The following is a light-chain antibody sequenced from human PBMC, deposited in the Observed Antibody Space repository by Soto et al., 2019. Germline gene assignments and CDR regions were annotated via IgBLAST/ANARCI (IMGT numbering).Light chain of an antibody. V-gene: IGLV2-14*03. CDR3: SSYTTSNTRQIV. CDR1: SSDVGGYNY. J-gene: IGLJ1*01. Sequence: LTQPASVSGSPGQSTTISCTGTSSDVGGYNYVSWYQHHPGKAPKLIIYDVSNRPSGVSIRFSGSKSDNTASLTISGLQPEDEADYHCSSYTTSNTRQIVFGTGTKVTVL. CDR2: DVS.